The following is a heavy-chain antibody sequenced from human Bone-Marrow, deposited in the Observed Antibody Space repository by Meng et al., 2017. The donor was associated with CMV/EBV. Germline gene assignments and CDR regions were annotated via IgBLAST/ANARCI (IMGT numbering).Heavy chain of an antibody. D-gene: IGHD1-26*01. J-gene: IGHJ6*02. CDR2: SIPIFGTA. V-gene: IGHV1-69*05. CDR3: ARDRIDWELNYGMDV. Sequence: SVKVSCKASGGTFTSYAISWVRQAPGQGLEWMGGSIPIFGTANYAQKFQGRVTITTDESTSTAYMELSSLRSEDTAVYYCARDRIDWELNYGMDVWGQGTTVTVSS. CDR1: GGTFTSYA.